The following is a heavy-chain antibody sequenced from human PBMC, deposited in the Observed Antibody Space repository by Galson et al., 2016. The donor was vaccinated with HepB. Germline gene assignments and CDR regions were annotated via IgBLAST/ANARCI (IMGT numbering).Heavy chain of an antibody. CDR2: IGTAGDT. Sequence: SLRLSCAASGFTFSGSDMHWVRQATGKGLEWVSAIGTAGDTYYADSVKGRFTISRENAKNSLYLQMNSLRAGDTAVYYCARGGESYVWGQGTSVTVSS. J-gene: IGHJ6*02. CDR1: GFTFSGSD. CDR3: ARGGESYV. V-gene: IGHV3-13*01. D-gene: IGHD3-10*01.